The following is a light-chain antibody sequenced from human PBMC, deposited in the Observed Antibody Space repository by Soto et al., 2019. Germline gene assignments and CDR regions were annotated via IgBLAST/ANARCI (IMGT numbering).Light chain of an antibody. Sequence: IEMTQSPSTLSVSPGERPTLSCRASQRLXSNLAWCQPKPGQAPRVRTYGASNMATGSPARCSGSGSATDFTLTISSLEPEDFAVYYFQQRSNGPSTFGQGTRLDIK. V-gene: IGKV3-11*01. CDR3: QQRSNGPST. CDR2: GAS. CDR1: QRLXSN. J-gene: IGKJ5*01.